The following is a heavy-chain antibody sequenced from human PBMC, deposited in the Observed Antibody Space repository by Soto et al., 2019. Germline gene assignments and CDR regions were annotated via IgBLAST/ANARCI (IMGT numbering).Heavy chain of an antibody. CDR2: INHSGST. J-gene: IGHJ4*02. D-gene: IGHD5-18*01. V-gene: IGHV4-34*01. CDR3: ARGAGYNPFDY. Sequence: QVQLHHWGAGPLKPSETLSLTCAVYGGSFSDSYWSWIRQPPGKGLEWIGEINHSGSTNYNPSLKSRVTISADTSKNQFSLKLSSVTAADTAVYYCARGAGYNPFDYWGQGALVTVSS. CDR1: GGSFSDSY.